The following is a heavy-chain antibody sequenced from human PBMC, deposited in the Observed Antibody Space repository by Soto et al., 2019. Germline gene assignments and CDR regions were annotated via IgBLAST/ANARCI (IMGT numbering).Heavy chain of an antibody. V-gene: IGHV1-24*01. D-gene: IGHD3-10*01. CDR2: FDPEDGET. J-gene: IGHJ2*01. CDR1: GYTLTELS. Sequence: ASVKVSCKVSGYTLTELSMHWVRQAPGKGLEWMGGFDPEDGETIYAQKFQGRVTMTEDTSTDTAYMELSSLRSEDTAVYYCATVKQGDTMVRGTYRAGWYFDLWGRGTLVNVSS. CDR3: ATVKQGDTMVRGTYRAGWYFDL.